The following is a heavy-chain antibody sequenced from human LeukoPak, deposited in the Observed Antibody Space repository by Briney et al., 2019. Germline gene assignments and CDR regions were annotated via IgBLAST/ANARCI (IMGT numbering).Heavy chain of an antibody. D-gene: IGHD6-13*01. Sequence: SETLSLTCTVSGGSVNNYYWSWIRQPPGKGLDWIGYIYRGSTKYSPSLKSRVTISMDTSQNQISLKLISVTAADTAVYYCAGHAAISAAGTAPFDNWGQGTLVTVSS. CDR2: IYRGST. CDR1: GGSVNNYY. CDR3: AGHAAISAAGTAPFDN. V-gene: IGHV4-59*08. J-gene: IGHJ4*02.